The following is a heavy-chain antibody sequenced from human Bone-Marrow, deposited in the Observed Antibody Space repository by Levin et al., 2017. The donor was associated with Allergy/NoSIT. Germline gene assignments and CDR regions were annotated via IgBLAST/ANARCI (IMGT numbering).Heavy chain of an antibody. CDR3: VKDGFSFGYSGDH. Sequence: GASVKVSCSASGFSFSAYAMHWVRQAPGKGLEYVSSISSSGGRTHYAGSVKGRFTISRDNSKNTLYLQMGSLSADDTSVYYCVKDGFSFGYSGDHWGQGTLVTVSS. J-gene: IGHJ5*02. CDR1: GFSFSAYA. CDR2: ISSSGGRT. D-gene: IGHD2-21*01. V-gene: IGHV3-64D*06.